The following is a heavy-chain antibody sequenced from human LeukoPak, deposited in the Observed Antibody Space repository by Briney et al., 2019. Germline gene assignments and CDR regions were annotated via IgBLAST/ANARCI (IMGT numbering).Heavy chain of an antibody. J-gene: IGHJ4*02. D-gene: IGHD5-12*01. V-gene: IGHV3-15*01. CDR2: IKSKTAGGTT. CDR3: PTVGRSPLRVDY. Sequence: LSCTLSGFTFSNAWMSWVRQAPGKGLEWVGRIKSKTAGGTTDYAAAVKGRFSISRDESKKQLYMQINSLKNKDKTVFYCPTVGRSPLRVDYWGQGTLVTVSS. CDR1: GFTFSNAW.